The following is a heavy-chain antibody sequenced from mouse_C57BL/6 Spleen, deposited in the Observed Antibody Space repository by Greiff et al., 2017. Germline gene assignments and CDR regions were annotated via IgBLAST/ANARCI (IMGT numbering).Heavy chain of an antibody. Sequence: QVKLQQPGAELVRPGSSVKLSCKASGYTFTSYWMHWVKQRPIQGLEWIGNIDPSDSETPYNQKFKDKATLTVDKSSSTAYMQLSSLTSKDAAVYYCARGELLRYYFAYWGQGTTLTVSS. J-gene: IGHJ2*01. CDR2: IDPSDSET. CDR1: GYTFTSYW. V-gene: IGHV1-52*01. CDR3: ARGELLRYYFAY. D-gene: IGHD1-1*01.